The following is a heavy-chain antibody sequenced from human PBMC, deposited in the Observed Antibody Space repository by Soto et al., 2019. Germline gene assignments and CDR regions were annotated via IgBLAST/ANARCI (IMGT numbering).Heavy chain of an antibody. Sequence: KPSETLSLTCAVYGGSFSGYYWSWIRQPPGKGLEWIGEINHSGSTNYNPSLKSRVTISVDASKNQFSLKLSSVTAADTAVYYCARASTRGYSPPCFDPWGQGTLVTVSS. V-gene: IGHV4-34*01. CDR2: INHSGST. CDR3: ARASTRGYSPPCFDP. D-gene: IGHD5-18*01. J-gene: IGHJ5*02. CDR1: GGSFSGYY.